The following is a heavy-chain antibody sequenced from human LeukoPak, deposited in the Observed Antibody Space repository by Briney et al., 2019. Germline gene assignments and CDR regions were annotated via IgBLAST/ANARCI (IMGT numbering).Heavy chain of an antibody. D-gene: IGHD3-10*01. Sequence: GGSLRLSCAASGFTFSSYAMSWVRQAPGKGLEWVSAISGSVISTYYADSVKGRFTISRDNSKNTLYLQMNSLRAEDTAVYHCAKGGVRGMYYFDYWGQGTLVTVSS. CDR2: ISGSVIST. J-gene: IGHJ4*02. CDR1: GFTFSSYA. V-gene: IGHV3-23*01. CDR3: AKGGVRGMYYFDY.